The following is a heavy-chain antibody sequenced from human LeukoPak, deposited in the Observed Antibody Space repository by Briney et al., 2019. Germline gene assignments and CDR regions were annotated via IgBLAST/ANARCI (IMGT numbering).Heavy chain of an antibody. D-gene: IGHD3-22*01. J-gene: IGHJ4*02. Sequence: SETLSLTCTVSGGSISSYYWSWIRQPPGKGLEWIGSIFYSGSTNYNPSLKSRVTISVGTSKNQFSLKLSSVTAADTAVYYCARLNYYEFLYFDYWGQGTLVTVSS. CDR3: ARLNYYEFLYFDY. V-gene: IGHV4-59*08. CDR2: IFYSGST. CDR1: GGSISSYY.